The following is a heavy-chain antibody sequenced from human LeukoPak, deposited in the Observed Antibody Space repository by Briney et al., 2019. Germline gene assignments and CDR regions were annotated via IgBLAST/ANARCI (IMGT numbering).Heavy chain of an antibody. CDR1: GFTFSSYS. J-gene: IGHJ4*02. CDR2: ISSSSSYI. CDR3: ARDSDAGGYDWGYFDY. Sequence: PGGSLRLSCAASGFTFSSYSMNWVRQAPGRGLEWVSSISSSSSYIYYADSVKGRFTISRDNAKNSLYLQMNSLRAEDTAVYYCARDSDAGGYDWGYFDYWGQGTLVTVSS. D-gene: IGHD5-12*01. V-gene: IGHV3-21*01.